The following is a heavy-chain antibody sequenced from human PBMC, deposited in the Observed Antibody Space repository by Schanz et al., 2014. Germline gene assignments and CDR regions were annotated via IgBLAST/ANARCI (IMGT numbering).Heavy chain of an antibody. J-gene: IGHJ4*02. CDR2: ISSSGSYI. D-gene: IGHD3-22*01. CDR1: GFTFITYT. V-gene: IGHV3-21*02. CDR3: ARVHHYDPSGWGYFDY. Sequence: EVLLVESGGGLVKPGGSLRLSCEASGFTFITYTMNWVRQAPGKGLEWVSSISSSGSYIHYADSVKGRFTISRDNSKNTLYLQMNTLRAEDTAVYYCARVHHYDPSGWGYFDYWGQGALVTVSS.